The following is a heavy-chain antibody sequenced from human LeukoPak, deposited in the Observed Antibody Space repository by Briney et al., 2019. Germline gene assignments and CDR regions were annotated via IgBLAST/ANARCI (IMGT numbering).Heavy chain of an antibody. Sequence: PSQTLSLTCAVSGGSISSGGYSWSWIRQPPGKGLEWIGYIYHSGSTYYNPSLKSRVTISVDRSKNQFSLKLSSVTAADTAVYYCARHLSITGTTGFDYWGQGTLVTVSS. CDR1: GGSISSGGYS. CDR2: IYHSGST. V-gene: IGHV4-30-2*01. CDR3: ARHLSITGTTGFDY. J-gene: IGHJ4*02. D-gene: IGHD1-20*01.